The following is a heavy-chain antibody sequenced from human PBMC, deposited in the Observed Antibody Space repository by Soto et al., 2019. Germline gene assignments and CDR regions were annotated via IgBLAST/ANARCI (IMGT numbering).Heavy chain of an antibody. CDR3: ARSRVVDALDI. V-gene: IGHV4-34*01. J-gene: IGHJ3*02. Sequence: QVQLQQWGAGLLKPSETLSLTCAVYGWSFSGYYWSWIRQPPGKGLEWIGEINHSGSTNYNTSLRGTVTISVDTSKTPCSMKLSSVTVAEPAVYYCARSRVVDALDIWGQGTMVTVSS. CDR2: INHSGST. CDR1: GWSFSGYY. D-gene: IGHD3-22*01.